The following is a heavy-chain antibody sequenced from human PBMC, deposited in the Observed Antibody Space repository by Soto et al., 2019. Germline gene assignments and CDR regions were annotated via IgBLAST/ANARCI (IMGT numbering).Heavy chain of an antibody. CDR3: ARSYGSGSYGDYYYGMDV. Sequence: NPSETLSLTCTVSGGAISSYYWSWIRQPPGKGLEWIGYIYYSGSTNYNPSLKSRVTISVDTSKNQFSLKLSSVTAADTAVYYCARSYGSGSYGDYYYGMDVWGQGTTVTVSS. CDR1: GGAISSYY. V-gene: IGHV4-59*01. D-gene: IGHD3-10*01. CDR2: IYYSGST. J-gene: IGHJ6*02.